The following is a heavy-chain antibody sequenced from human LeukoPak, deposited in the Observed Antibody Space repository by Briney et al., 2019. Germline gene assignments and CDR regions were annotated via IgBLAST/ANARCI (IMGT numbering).Heavy chain of an antibody. CDR1: GFTFSSYG. Sequence: GGSLRLSCAASGFTFSSYGMHWVRQAPGKGLEWVAFIRYDGSNKYYADSVKGRFTISRDNSKNTMYVQMNSLRAEDTAVYYCVRDDFNPEALFDYWGQGTLVTVSS. V-gene: IGHV3-30*02. CDR2: IRYDGSNK. J-gene: IGHJ4*02. CDR3: VRDDFNPEALFDY. D-gene: IGHD1-14*01.